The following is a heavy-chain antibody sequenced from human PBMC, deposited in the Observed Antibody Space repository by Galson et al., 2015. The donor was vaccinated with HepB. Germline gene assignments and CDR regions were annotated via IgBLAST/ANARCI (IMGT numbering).Heavy chain of an antibody. D-gene: IGHD6-19*01. CDR2: FSYSGRT. CDR3: ARQPRSSGWGYFHN. J-gene: IGHJ4*02. Sequence: ETLSLTCTVSGDSISTYYWSWIRQPPGKGLEWIGSFSYSGRTNFSPSLKSRVIISLDMSNNQFSLKVKSVTAADTAVFYCARQPRSSGWGYFHNWGQGTLVTVSS. CDR1: GDSISTYY. V-gene: IGHV4-59*08.